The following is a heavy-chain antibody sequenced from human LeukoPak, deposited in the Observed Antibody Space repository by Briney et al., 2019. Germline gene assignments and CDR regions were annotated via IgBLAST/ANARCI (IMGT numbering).Heavy chain of an antibody. V-gene: IGHV1-69*13. CDR1: GGTFSSYA. J-gene: IGHJ4*02. D-gene: IGHD6-19*01. CDR3: ARGGVAVAAFFDY. CDR2: IIPIFGTA. Sequence: SVKVSCKASGGTFSSYAISWVRQAPGQGLEWMGGIIPIFGTANYAQKFQGRVTITADESTSTAYMELSSLRSEDTAVYYYARGGVAVAAFFDYWGQGTLVTVSS.